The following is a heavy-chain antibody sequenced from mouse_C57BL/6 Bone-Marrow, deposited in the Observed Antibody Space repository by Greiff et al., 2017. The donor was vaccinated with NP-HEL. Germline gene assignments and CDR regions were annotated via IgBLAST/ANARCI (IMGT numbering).Heavy chain of an antibody. D-gene: IGHD1-1*01. J-gene: IGHJ3*01. V-gene: IGHV1-81*01. Sequence: QVQLQQSGAELARPGASVKLSCKASGYTFTSYGISWVKQRTGQGLEWIGEIYPRSGNTYYNEKFKGKATLTADKSSSTAYMELRSLTSEDSSVYFCARSPSSYAWFAYWGQGTLVTVSA. CDR2: IYPRSGNT. CDR1: GYTFTSYG. CDR3: ARSPSSYAWFAY.